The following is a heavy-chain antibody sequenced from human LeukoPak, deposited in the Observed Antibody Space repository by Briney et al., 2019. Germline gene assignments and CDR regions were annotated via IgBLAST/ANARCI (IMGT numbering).Heavy chain of an antibody. Sequence: GGSLRLSCAASGFTFSTYSMNWVRQAPGKGLEWVGRIKSKTDGGTTDYAAPVKGRFTISRDDSKNTLYLQMNTLKTEDTAVYYCTTDDIPRFDYWGQGTLVTVSS. J-gene: IGHJ4*02. D-gene: IGHD2-2*02. CDR2: IKSKTDGGTT. CDR1: GFTFSTYS. CDR3: TTDDIPRFDY. V-gene: IGHV3-15*01.